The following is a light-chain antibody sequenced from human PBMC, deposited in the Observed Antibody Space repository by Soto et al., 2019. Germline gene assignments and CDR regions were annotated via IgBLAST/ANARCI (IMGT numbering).Light chain of an antibody. V-gene: IGKV3D-15*03. CDR2: GAS. CDR1: QSVSSN. J-gene: IGKJ5*01. Sequence: EIVMTQSPATLSVSPGERATLSCRASQSVSSNLAWYQQKPGQAPRLLIYGASIRATGIPARFSGSGSGTEFTPPISTLHSEVFAVFSCQNYNTGPREIPSGKGTRLEIK. CDR3: QNYNTGPREIP.